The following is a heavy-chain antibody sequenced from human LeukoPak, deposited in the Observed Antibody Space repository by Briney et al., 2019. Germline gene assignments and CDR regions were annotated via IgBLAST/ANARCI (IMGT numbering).Heavy chain of an antibody. CDR3: ARDGGVSSSWEGNWFDP. J-gene: IGHJ5*02. CDR1: GFTFSSYG. Sequence: PGGTLRLSCAASGFTFSSYGMSWVRQAPGKGLEWVSAISGSGGSTYYADSVKGRFTISRDNAKNSLYLQMNSLRAEDTAVYYCARDGGVSSSWEGNWFDPWGQGTLVTVSS. V-gene: IGHV3-23*01. D-gene: IGHD6-13*01. CDR2: ISGSGGST.